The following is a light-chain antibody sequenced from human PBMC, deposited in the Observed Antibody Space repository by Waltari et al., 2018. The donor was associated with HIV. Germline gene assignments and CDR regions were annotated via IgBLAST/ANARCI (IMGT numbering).Light chain of an antibody. CDR2: LNSDGSP. Sequence: QLVLTQSPSASASLGASVKLTCTLSGGHSNYAIAWHQQQPEKGPRYLMKLNSDGSPSKGDGIPDRFSGSSSGPGRDLTISSLRSEDEGDYYCQTWGAGILVFGGGTKLTVL. V-gene: IGLV4-69*01. J-gene: IGLJ3*02. CDR3: QTWGAGILV. CDR1: GGHSNYA.